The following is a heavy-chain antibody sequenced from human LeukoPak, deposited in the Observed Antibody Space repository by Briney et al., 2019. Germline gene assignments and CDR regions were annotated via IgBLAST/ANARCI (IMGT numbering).Heavy chain of an antibody. CDR3: AKWSRGYCSSTSCVSDY. D-gene: IGHD2-2*01. CDR1: GFTFSSYG. Sequence: GGSLRLSCAASGFTFSSYGMHWVRQAPGKGLELVAFIRYDGSNKYYADSVKGRFTISRDNSKNTLYLQMNSLRAEDTAVYYCAKWSRGYCSSTSCVSDYWGQGTLVTVSS. V-gene: IGHV3-30*02. CDR2: IRYDGSNK. J-gene: IGHJ4*02.